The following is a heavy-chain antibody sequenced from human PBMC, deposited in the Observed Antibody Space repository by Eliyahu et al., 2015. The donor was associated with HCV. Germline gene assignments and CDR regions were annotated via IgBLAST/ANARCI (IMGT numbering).Heavy chain of an antibody. CDR3: ATPSSRGVVTAPHYYFDY. V-gene: IGHV1-2*02. D-gene: IGHD2-21*02. J-gene: IGHJ4*02. CDR2: INPNSGGT. CDR1: GYTFTGYY. Sequence: QVQLVQSGAEVKKPGASVKVSCKASGYTFTGYYIPWVQRAPGQGLEWMGWINPNSGGTNYAQKFQGRVTMTRDTSISTAYMELSRLRSDDTAVYYCATPSSRGVVTAPHYYFDYWGQGTLVTVSS.